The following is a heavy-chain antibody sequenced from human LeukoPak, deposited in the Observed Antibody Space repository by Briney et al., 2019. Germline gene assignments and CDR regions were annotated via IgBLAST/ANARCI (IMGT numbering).Heavy chain of an antibody. Sequence: GGSLRLSCAASGFTFSSYSMIWVRQAPGKGLEWVSSIGSSSSYIYYADSVKGRFTISRDNAKNSLYLQMNSLRAEDTAVYYCARVLYSGYDSDYWGQGTLVTVSS. D-gene: IGHD5-12*01. J-gene: IGHJ4*02. CDR2: IGSSSSYI. V-gene: IGHV3-21*01. CDR3: ARVLYSGYDSDY. CDR1: GFTFSSYS.